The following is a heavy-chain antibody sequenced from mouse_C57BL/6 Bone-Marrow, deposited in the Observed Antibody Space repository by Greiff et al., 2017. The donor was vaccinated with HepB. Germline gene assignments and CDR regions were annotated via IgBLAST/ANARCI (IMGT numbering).Heavy chain of an antibody. CDR1: GFNIKDDY. Sequence: VQLQQSGAELVRPGASVKLSCTASGFNIKDDYMHWVKQRPEQGLEWIGWIDPENGDTEYASKFQGKATITADTSSNTAYLQLSSLTSEDTAVYYCTTIHYYGSRGYWYFDVWGTGTTVTVSS. D-gene: IGHD1-1*01. CDR2: IDPENGDT. CDR3: TTIHYYGSRGYWYFDV. J-gene: IGHJ1*03. V-gene: IGHV14-4*01.